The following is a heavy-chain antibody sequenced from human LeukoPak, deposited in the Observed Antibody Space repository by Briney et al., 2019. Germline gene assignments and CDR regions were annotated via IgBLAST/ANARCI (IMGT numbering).Heavy chain of an antibody. V-gene: IGHV4-59*01. CDR1: GGSISSYY. D-gene: IGHD3-22*01. Sequence: SETLSLTCTVSGGSISSYYWSWIRQPPGKGLEWIGYIYYSGSTNYNPSLKSRVTISVDTSKNQFPLKLSSVTAADTAVYYCARSVGGDSSGYPPSYWGQGTLVTVSS. J-gene: IGHJ4*02. CDR2: IYYSGST. CDR3: ARSVGGDSSGYPPSY.